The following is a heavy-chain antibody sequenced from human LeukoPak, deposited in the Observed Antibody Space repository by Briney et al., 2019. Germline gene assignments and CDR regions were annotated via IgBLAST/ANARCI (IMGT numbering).Heavy chain of an antibody. D-gene: IGHD5-24*01. CDR1: GGSISSYY. CDR2: IYYSGST. J-gene: IGHJ4*02. V-gene: IGHV4-59*01. Sequence: PSETLSLTCTVSGGSISSYYWSWIRQPPGKGLEWIGYIYYSGSTNYNPSLKSRVTISVDTPKNQFSLKLSSVTAADTAVYYCARARDGYNTDWGQGTLVTVSS. CDR3: ARARDGYNTD.